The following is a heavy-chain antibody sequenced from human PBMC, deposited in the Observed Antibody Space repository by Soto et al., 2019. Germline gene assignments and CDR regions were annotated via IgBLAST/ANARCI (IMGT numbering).Heavy chain of an antibody. J-gene: IGHJ6*03. CDR2: ISPDGSTE. D-gene: IGHD3-3*01. Sequence: QVQMVESGGGVVRPGRPLTLSCAASGFTFSDYAMHWVRQAPGKGMEWVAVISPDGSTEGYADSVKGRFTISRDNSKNPFFRQLKGVRVEDGAEFFGGTGFLDCSKSGRTVGDKGPPV. CDR1: GFTFSDYA. CDR3: GTGFLDCSKSGRTV. V-gene: IGHV3-30-3*01.